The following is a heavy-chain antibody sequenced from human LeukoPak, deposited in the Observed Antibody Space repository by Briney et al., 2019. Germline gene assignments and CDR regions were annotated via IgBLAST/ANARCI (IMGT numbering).Heavy chain of an antibody. CDR3: ARDRAGGYSGHRNYYYMDV. V-gene: IGHV4-61*02. Sequence: SETLSLTCTVSGGSISSSSYYWSWIRQPAGKGLEWIGRIYTSGSTNYNPSLKSRVTISVDTSKNQFSLKLSSVTAADTAVYYCARDRAGGYSGHRNYYYMDVWGKGTTVTVSS. CDR2: IYTSGST. CDR1: GGSISSSSYY. J-gene: IGHJ6*03. D-gene: IGHD5-12*01.